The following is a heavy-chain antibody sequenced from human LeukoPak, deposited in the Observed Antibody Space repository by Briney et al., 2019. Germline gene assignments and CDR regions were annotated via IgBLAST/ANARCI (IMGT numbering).Heavy chain of an antibody. V-gene: IGHV3-23*01. CDR3: AKSANSGSYYRGYFDY. CDR1: GXTFXSYA. Sequence: GGXXXXSXAAXGXTFXSYAMSWVRQAPGKGLEGVSSVSDSGGSTYYADSVKGRFTISRDNSKNTLYLQMNSLRAEDTAVYYCAKSANSGSYYRGYFDYWGQGTLVTVSS. J-gene: IGHJ4*02. CDR2: VSDSGGST. D-gene: IGHD3-10*01.